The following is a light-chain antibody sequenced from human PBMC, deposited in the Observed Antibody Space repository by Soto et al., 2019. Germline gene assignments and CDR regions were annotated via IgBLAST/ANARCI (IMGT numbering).Light chain of an antibody. CDR2: VVG. V-gene: IGLV2-23*02. CDR1: SSDVGSYNL. J-gene: IGLJ1*01. CDR3: CAYAGSGTPYV. Sequence: QSVLTQPASVSGSPGQSITLSCTGTSSDVGSYNLVSWYQHHPGKAPKLMIYVVGKRPSGVSSRFSGSKSGNTASLTISGLQAEDEDDYYCCAYAGSGTPYVFGTGTKVTVL.